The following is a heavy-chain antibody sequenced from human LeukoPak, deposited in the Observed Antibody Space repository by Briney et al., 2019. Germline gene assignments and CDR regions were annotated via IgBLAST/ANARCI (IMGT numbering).Heavy chain of an antibody. D-gene: IGHD6-6*01. V-gene: IGHV3-23*01. J-gene: IGHJ4*02. CDR2: LSGSGAST. Sequence: GGSLRLSCAASGFTFSSYAMSWVRQAPGKGLEWVSTLSGSGASTSYADSVKGRFTISRDNPKNTLYLQMNILTAEDTAVYYCARGGDEYSSSPQDYWGLGTLVTVSS. CDR3: ARGGDEYSSSPQDY. CDR1: GFTFSSYA.